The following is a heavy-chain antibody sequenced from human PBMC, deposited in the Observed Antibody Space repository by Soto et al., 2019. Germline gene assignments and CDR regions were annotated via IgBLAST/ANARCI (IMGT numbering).Heavy chain of an antibody. CDR2: ISSSSSYI. Sequence: EVQLVESGGGLVKPGGSLRLSCAASGFTFSSYSMNWVRQAPGKGLEWVSSISSSSSYIYYADSVKGRFTISRDNAKNSLYLQMNSLRAEDTAVYYCARDTGRSSTSYDYSSDAFDIWGQGTMVTVSS. CDR3: ARDTGRSSTSYDYSSDAFDI. J-gene: IGHJ3*02. D-gene: IGHD2-2*01. CDR1: GFTFSSYS. V-gene: IGHV3-21*01.